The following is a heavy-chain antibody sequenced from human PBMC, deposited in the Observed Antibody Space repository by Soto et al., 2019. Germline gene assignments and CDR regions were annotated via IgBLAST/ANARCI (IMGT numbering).Heavy chain of an antibody. J-gene: IGHJ6*03. CDR2: ISSSSSTI. CDR3: ARDDTAGNYYYYMDV. Sequence: GGSLRLSCAASVFTFSSYSMNWVRQAPGKGLEWVSYISSSSSTIYYADSVKGRFTISRDNAKNSLYLQMNSLRDEDTAVYYCARDDTAGNYYYYMDVWGKGTTVTVSS. CDR1: VFTFSSYS. V-gene: IGHV3-48*02.